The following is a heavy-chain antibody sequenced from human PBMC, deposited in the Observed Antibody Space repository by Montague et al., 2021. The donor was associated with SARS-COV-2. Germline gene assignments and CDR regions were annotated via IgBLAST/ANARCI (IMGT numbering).Heavy chain of an antibody. J-gene: IGHJ4*02. D-gene: IGHD3-3*01. CDR1: GGSTSSEDYW. V-gene: IGHV4-39*01. CDR3: ARHRRGISGFDS. CDR2: IHHTENT. Sequence: SETLSLTCTVSGGSTSSEDYWWDWIRQPPGKGLEWIGNIHHTENTYYNPSLKNRVTISADTSKKQFSLSLNSVTAADTAIYYYARHRRGISGFDSWGLGTLVTVSS.